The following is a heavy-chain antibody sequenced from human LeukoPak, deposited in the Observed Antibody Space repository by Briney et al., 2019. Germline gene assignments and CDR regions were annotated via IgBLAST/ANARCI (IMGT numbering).Heavy chain of an antibody. CDR2: IYTSGST. CDR3: ARNDFWSAHNWFDP. D-gene: IGHD3-3*01. J-gene: IGHJ5*02. V-gene: IGHV4-4*07. Sequence: SETLSLTCTVSGGSISSYYWSWIRQPPGKGLEWIGRIYTSGSTNYNPSLKSRVTMSVDTSKNQFSLKLSSVTAADTAVYYCARNDFWSAHNWFDPWGQGTLVAVSS. CDR1: GGSISSYY.